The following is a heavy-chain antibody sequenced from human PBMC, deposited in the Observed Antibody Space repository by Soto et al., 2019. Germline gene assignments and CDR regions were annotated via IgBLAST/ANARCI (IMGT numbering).Heavy chain of an antibody. D-gene: IGHD6-13*01. CDR2: INHSGST. Sequence: SETLSLTCAVYGGSFSGYYWSWIRQPPGKGLEWIGEINHSGSTNYNPSLKSRVTISVDTSKNQFSLKLSSVTAADTAVYYCARVSGYSRYNWFDPWGQGTLVTVSS. CDR3: ARVSGYSRYNWFDP. J-gene: IGHJ5*02. CDR1: GGSFSGYY. V-gene: IGHV4-34*01.